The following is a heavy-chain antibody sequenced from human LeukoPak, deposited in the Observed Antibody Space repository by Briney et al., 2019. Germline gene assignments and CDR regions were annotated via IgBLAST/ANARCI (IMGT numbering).Heavy chain of an antibody. J-gene: IGHJ5*02. CDR1: GFSFDKFG. Sequence: PGGSLRLSCVASGFSFDKFGMRWVRQAPGKGLEYVSSVSADESGKYYTKSVRGRFSISRDNSKNTMYLQLGNLRPDDMGIYYCASLDRSEIPWGPGALVTDSS. D-gene: IGHD1-26*01. CDR2: VSADESGK. CDR3: ASLDRSEIP. V-gene: IGHV3-64*01.